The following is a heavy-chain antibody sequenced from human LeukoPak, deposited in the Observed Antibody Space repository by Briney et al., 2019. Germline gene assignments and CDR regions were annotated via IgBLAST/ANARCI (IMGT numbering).Heavy chain of an antibody. J-gene: IGHJ5*02. D-gene: IGHD6-13*01. Sequence: PSETLSLTCAVYGGSFSGCYWSWIRQPPGKGLEWIGEINHSGSTNYNPSLKSRVTISVDTSKNQFSLKLSSVTAADTAVYYCARGGSSSWYGWFDPWGQGTLVTVSS. CDR1: GGSFSGCY. CDR3: ARGGSSSWYGWFDP. V-gene: IGHV4-34*01. CDR2: INHSGST.